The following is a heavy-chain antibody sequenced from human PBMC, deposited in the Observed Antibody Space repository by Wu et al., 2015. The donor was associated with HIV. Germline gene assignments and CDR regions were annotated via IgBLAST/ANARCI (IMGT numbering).Heavy chain of an antibody. Sequence: QVQLVQSGAEVKKPGSSVKVSCKASGGTFSSYAISWVRQAPGQGLEWMGGIIPIFGTANYAQKFQGRVTITTDESTSTAYMELSSLRSEDTAVYYCARDLRYYDSSGYYRTGXAFDIWGQGTMVTVSS. CDR1: GGTFSSYA. V-gene: IGHV1-69*05. D-gene: IGHD3-22*01. CDR3: ARDLRYYDSSGYYRTGXAFDI. J-gene: IGHJ3*02. CDR2: IIPIFGTA.